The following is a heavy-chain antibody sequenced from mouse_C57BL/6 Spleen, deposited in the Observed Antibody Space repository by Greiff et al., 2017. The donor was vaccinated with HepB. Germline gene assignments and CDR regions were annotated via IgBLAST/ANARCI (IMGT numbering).Heavy chain of an antibody. CDR3: TRRNYYGSSYYAMDY. CDR1: GFTFSSYA. V-gene: IGHV5-9-1*02. D-gene: IGHD1-1*01. J-gene: IGHJ4*01. CDR2: ISSGGDYI. Sequence: EVQRVESGEGLVKPGGSLKLSCAASGFTFSSYAMSWVRQTPEKRLEWVAYISSGGDYIYYADTVKGRFTISRDNARNTLYLQMSSLKSEDTAMYYCTRRNYYGSSYYAMDYWGQGTSVTVSS.